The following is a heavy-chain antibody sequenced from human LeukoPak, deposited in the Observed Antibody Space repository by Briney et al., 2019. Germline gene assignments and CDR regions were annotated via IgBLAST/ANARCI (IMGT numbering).Heavy chain of an antibody. J-gene: IGHJ5*01. Sequence: SETLSLTCTVSGGSISNSDYYWGWIRQPPGKGLELIAGINYSGNTYYTPSLQSRVTISLDTSNNQFSLRLSSVTAADTALYYCARRRSDLNWFDSWGQGTLVTVSS. CDR2: INYSGNT. CDR1: GGSISNSDYY. CDR3: ARRRSDLNWFDS. V-gene: IGHV4-39*07. D-gene: IGHD3-3*01.